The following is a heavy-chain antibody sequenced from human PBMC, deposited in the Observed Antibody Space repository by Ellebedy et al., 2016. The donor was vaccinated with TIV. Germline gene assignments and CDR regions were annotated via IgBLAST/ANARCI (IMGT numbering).Heavy chain of an antibody. V-gene: IGHV4-39*01. D-gene: IGHD3-10*01. CDR1: HGSITSSNYY. CDR2: IYYSGAT. Sequence: SETLSLTXSVSHGSITSSNYYWGWIRQPPGKGLEWIASIYYSGATYYNLSLKSRVTISVDTSKNHFSLKLSSVTAADTAVYYCARHLLVDFYGSENSPYWYFDLWGRGTLVPVSS. J-gene: IGHJ2*01. CDR3: ARHLLVDFYGSENSPYWYFDL.